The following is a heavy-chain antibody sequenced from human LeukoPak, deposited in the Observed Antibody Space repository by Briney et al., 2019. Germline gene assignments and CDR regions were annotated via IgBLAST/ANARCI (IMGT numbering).Heavy chain of an antibody. CDR2: IYTGGST. Sequence: GGSLRLSCAASGFTVSSNYMGWVRQAPGKGLEWVSVIYTGGSTYYADSVKGRFTISRDNSKNTLYLQMSSLRAEDTAVYYCARFSSGSFDYWGQGTLVTVSS. D-gene: IGHD1-26*01. CDR3: ARFSSGSFDY. J-gene: IGHJ4*02. V-gene: IGHV3-53*01. CDR1: GFTVSSNY.